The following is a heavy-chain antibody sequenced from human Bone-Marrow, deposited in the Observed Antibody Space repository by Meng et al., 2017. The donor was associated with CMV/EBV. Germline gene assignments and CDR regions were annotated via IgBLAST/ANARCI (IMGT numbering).Heavy chain of an antibody. D-gene: IGHD6-13*01. CDR3: ARAGEAGKRDAFDI. CDR1: GGSFSGYY. V-gene: IGHV4-34*01. Sequence: SETLSLTCAVYGGSFSGYYWSWIRQPPGKGLEWIGEINHSGSTNYNPSLKSRVTISVDTSKNQFSLKLSSVTAADTAVYYCARAGEAGKRDAFDIWGQGTMVTVSS. CDR2: INHSGST. J-gene: IGHJ3*02.